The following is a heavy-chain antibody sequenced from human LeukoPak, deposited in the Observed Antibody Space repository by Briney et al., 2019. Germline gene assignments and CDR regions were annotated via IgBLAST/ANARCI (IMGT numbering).Heavy chain of an antibody. D-gene: IGHD3-22*01. CDR2: INTNTGNP. CDR3: ARVGLFDSSAYYRGGHYYYFYMDV. CDR1: GYTFTSYA. V-gene: IGHV7-4-1*02. J-gene: IGHJ6*03. Sequence: GASVKVSCKASGYTFTSYAMNWARQAPGQGLEWMGWINTNTGNPTYAQGFTGRFVFSLDTSVSTAYLQISSLKAEDTAVYFCARVGLFDSSAYYRGGHYYYFYMDVWGKGTTVTVSS.